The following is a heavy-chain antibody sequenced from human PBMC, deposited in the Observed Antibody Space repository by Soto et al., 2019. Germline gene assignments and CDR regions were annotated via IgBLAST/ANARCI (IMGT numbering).Heavy chain of an antibody. J-gene: IGHJ5*02. Sequence: SETLSLSCTVSGGSINSYYWSWIRQPPGKGLEWIGYIYYSGSTNYNPSLKSRVTISVDTSKNQFSLKLSSVTAADTAVYYCARLGSYYDFWSGYYSDHNWFDPWGQGTLVTVSS. V-gene: IGHV4-59*08. CDR3: ARLGSYYDFWSGYYSDHNWFDP. CDR2: IYYSGST. CDR1: GGSINSYY. D-gene: IGHD3-3*01.